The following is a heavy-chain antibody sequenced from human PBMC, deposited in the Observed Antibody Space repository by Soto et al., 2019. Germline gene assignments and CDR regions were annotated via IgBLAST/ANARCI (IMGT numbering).Heavy chain of an antibody. CDR3: ARIEGVAGAPYYYYMDV. Sequence: QVQLVQSGAEVKKPGASVKVSCKASGYTFSNYGITWVRQAPGQGLEWMGWISAYNGDTNYAQKLQGRVNLMTDTSAITACMELRSLRSDYTAVYFCARIEGVAGAPYYYYMDVWGKGTAVTVS. D-gene: IGHD6-19*01. J-gene: IGHJ6*03. CDR1: GYTFSNYG. V-gene: IGHV1-18*01. CDR2: ISAYNGDT.